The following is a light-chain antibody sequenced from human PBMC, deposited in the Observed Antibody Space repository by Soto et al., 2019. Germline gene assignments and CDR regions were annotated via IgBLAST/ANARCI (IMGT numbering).Light chain of an antibody. CDR3: QQYGSSPWT. CDR2: GAS. J-gene: IGKJ1*01. Sequence: EIVMTQSPATLSVSPGERATLSCRASQSVSSNLAWYQQKPGQAPRLLIYGASTRATGIPARFSGSGSATEFTLTISRVEPEDFAVYYCQQYGSSPWTFGQGTKVAV. CDR1: QSVSSN. V-gene: IGKV3-15*01.